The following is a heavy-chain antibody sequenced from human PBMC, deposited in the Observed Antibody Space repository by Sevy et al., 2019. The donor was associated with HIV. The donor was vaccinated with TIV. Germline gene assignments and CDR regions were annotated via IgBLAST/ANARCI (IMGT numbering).Heavy chain of an antibody. CDR1: GFTFSSYG. CDR2: IRYDGSNK. CDR3: AKVPAGGTTLYYYYYMDV. Sequence: GGSLRLSCAASGFTFSSYGMHWVRQAPGKGLEWVAFIRYDGSNKYYADSVKGRFTISRDNSKNTLYLQMNSLRAEDTAVYYCAKVPAGGTTLYYYYYMDVWGKGTTVIVSS. V-gene: IGHV3-30*02. J-gene: IGHJ6*03. D-gene: IGHD1-7*01.